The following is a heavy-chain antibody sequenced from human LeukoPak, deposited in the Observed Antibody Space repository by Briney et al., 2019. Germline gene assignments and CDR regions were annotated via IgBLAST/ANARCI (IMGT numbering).Heavy chain of an antibody. D-gene: IGHD6-19*01. J-gene: IGHJ4*02. V-gene: IGHV3-48*03. CDR3: ALLAVASDFDY. Sequence: GGSLRLSCVVSGFPFSFYELNWVRQAPGKGLEWVSNIGASSIPKYYADSVKGRFPISRDNARNSLYLQMNSLRVEDTAVYYCALLAVASDFDYWGQGALVTVSS. CDR2: IGASSIPK. CDR1: GFPFSFYE.